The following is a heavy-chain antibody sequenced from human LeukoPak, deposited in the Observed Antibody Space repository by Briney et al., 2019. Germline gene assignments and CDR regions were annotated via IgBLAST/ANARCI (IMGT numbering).Heavy chain of an antibody. CDR3: ATRYPKNAFDI. Sequence: SETLSLTCTVSGGSISSGGYYWSWIRQRPGKGLEWIGYIYYSGSTYYNPFLKSRVTISVDTSKNQFSLKLSSVTAADTAVYYCATRYPKNAFDIWGQGTMVTVSS. CDR2: IYYSGST. D-gene: IGHD3-9*01. CDR1: GGSISSGGYY. J-gene: IGHJ3*02. V-gene: IGHV4-31*03.